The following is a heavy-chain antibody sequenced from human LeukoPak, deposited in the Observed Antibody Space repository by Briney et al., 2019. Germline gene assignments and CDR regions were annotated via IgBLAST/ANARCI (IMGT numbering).Heavy chain of an antibody. CDR1: GGSISSSSYY. Sequence: SETLSLTCTVSGGSISSSSYYWGWIRQPPGKGLEWIGSIYYSGSTYYNPSLKSRVTISVDTSKNQFSLKLSSVTAADTAVYYCARGPRGWPFDYWGQGTLVTVSS. CDR2: IYYSGST. J-gene: IGHJ4*02. V-gene: IGHV4-39*01. D-gene: IGHD6-19*01. CDR3: ARGPRGWPFDY.